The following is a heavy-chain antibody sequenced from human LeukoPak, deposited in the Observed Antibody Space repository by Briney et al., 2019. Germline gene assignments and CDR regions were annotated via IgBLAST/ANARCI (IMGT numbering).Heavy chain of an antibody. CDR1: GFTFSSYA. Sequence: GGSLRLSCAASGFTFSSYAMSWVRQAPGKGLEWVSAISGSGGSTYYADSVKGRFTISRDNAKNSLYLQMNSLRAEDTAVYYCARDPQYCSSTSCYQMNYYGMDVWGQGTTVTVSS. D-gene: IGHD2-2*01. V-gene: IGHV3-23*01. CDR2: ISGSGGST. CDR3: ARDPQYCSSTSCYQMNYYGMDV. J-gene: IGHJ6*02.